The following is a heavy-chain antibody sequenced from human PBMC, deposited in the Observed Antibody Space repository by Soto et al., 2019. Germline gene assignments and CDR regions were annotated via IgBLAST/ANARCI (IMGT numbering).Heavy chain of an antibody. Sequence: SETLSLTCTVYGGSISSYYWSWIRQPPGKGLEWIGYIYYSGSTNYNPSLKSRVTISVDTSKNQFSLKLSSVTAADTAVYYCATFQYRSSSNWFDPWGQGTLVTVSS. CDR1: GGSISSYY. V-gene: IGHV4-59*08. CDR2: IYYSGST. D-gene: IGHD6-6*01. J-gene: IGHJ5*02. CDR3: ATFQYRSSSNWFDP.